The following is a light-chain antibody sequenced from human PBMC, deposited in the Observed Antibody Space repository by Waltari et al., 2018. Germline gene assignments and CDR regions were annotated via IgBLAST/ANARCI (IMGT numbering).Light chain of an antibody. CDR2: DVN. J-gene: IGLJ3*02. Sequence: QSALTQPPSVSGSPEQSVTISCTGTSSDVGGYNSVSWYQQHPGKAPKLIIFDVNQRPSGVPDRFSGSKSGNTASLTISGHQAEDEADYHCCSYAGVHTFGVFDGGIKLTVL. V-gene: IGLV2-11*01. CDR3: CSYAGVHTFGV. CDR1: SSDVGGYNS.